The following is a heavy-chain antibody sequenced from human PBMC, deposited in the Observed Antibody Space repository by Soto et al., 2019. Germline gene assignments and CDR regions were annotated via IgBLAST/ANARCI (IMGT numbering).Heavy chain of an antibody. CDR3: ARAPVVTDAFDI. CDR2: ISSSGSTI. V-gene: IGHV3-48*03. CDR1: GFTFSSYE. J-gene: IGHJ3*02. Sequence: EVQLVESGGGLVQPGGSLRLSCAASGFTFSSYEMNCVRQAPGKGLEWVSYISSSGSTIYYADSVKGRFTISRDNAKNSLYLQMNSLRAEDTAVYYCARAPVVTDAFDIWGQGTMVTVSS. D-gene: IGHD2-21*02.